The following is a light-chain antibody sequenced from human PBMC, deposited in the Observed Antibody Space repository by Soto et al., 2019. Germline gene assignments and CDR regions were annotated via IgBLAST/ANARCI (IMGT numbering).Light chain of an antibody. CDR3: SSYTSSSTSLYV. V-gene: IGLV2-14*01. Sequence: QSALTHPASVSGSPRQSITISCTGTSSDVGGYNYVSWYQQHPGKAPKLMIYEVSNRPSGVSNRFSGSKSGNTASLTISGLQAEDEADYYCSSYTSSSTSLYVFGTGTKVTV. J-gene: IGLJ1*01. CDR2: EVS. CDR1: SSDVGGYNY.